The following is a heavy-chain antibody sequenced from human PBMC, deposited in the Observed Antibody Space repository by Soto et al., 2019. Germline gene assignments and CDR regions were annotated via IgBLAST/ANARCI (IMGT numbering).Heavy chain of an antibody. D-gene: IGHD3-22*01. CDR2: ISYDGSNK. CDR3: TAYDSSGYDPRSHQVDY. V-gene: IGHV3-30*03. J-gene: IGHJ4*02. Sequence: QVQLVESGGGVVQPGRSLRLSCAASGFTFSSYGMHWVRQAPGKGLEWVAVISYDGSNKYYADSVKGRFTISRDNSKNTLYLQMNSLRAEDTAVYYCTAYDSSGYDPRSHQVDYWGQGTLVTVSS. CDR1: GFTFSSYG.